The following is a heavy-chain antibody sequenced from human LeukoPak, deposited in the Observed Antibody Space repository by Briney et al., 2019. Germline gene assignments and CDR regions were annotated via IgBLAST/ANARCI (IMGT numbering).Heavy chain of an antibody. J-gene: IGHJ4*02. CDR3: ARGYSTGWYYFDS. D-gene: IGHD6-19*01. CDR1: GFTVSSNY. Sequence: HPGGSLRLSCAASGFTVSSNYMSWVRQAPGKGLEWVSVIYSGSITYYADSVKGRFTISRDNSKNTLDLQMNSLRAEDTAVYYCARGYSTGWYYFDSWGQGTLVTVSS. CDR2: IYSGSIT. V-gene: IGHV3-53*01.